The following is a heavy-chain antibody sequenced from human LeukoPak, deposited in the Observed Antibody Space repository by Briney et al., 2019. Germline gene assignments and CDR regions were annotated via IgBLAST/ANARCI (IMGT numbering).Heavy chain of an antibody. J-gene: IGHJ4*02. CDR3: ARDAAYYDILTGYSPLGY. CDR1: GGSISSSNW. Sequence: SETLSLTCAVSGGSISSSNWWSWVRQPPGKGLEWSGEIYHSGSTNYNPSLKSRVTISVDKSKNQFSLTLSSATAADTAVYYCARDAAYYDILTGYSPLGYWGQGTLVTVSS. CDR2: IYHSGST. D-gene: IGHD3-9*01. V-gene: IGHV4-4*02.